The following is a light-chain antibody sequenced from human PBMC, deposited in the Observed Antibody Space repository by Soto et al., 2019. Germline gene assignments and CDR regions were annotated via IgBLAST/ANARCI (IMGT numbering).Light chain of an antibody. J-gene: IGKJ2*01. V-gene: IGKV3-20*01. Sequence: ENVLTQSPGTLSLSPGERATLSCRASQSVDSNYLAWYQQKPGQAPRLLIHGTSTRATGIPDRFSGSGSGTDFTLTINRLEPEDFAVYYCQQYGSSLYTFGQGTKLEIK. CDR1: QSVDSNY. CDR2: GTS. CDR3: QQYGSSLYT.